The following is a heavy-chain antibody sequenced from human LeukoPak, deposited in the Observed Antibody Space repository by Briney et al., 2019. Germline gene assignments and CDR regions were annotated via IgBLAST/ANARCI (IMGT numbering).Heavy chain of an antibody. V-gene: IGHV1-2*02. CDR2: INLYNGAT. Sequence: ASVKVSCKPTGYSFTAYYTFWMRQAPGQGLECMGWINLYNGATKYAQRFQSRVTMTRDTSISTAHMELSRLRSDDTATYYCASWAGGNEPVASFDYWGQGTLVTVSS. J-gene: IGHJ4*02. D-gene: IGHD1-14*01. CDR1: GYSFTAYY. CDR3: ASWAGGNEPVASFDY.